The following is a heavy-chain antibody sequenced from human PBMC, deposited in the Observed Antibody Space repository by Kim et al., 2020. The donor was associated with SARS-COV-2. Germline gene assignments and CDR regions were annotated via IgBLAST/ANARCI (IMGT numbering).Heavy chain of an antibody. Sequence: SVKVSCKASGGTFSSYAISWVRQAPGQGLEWMGRIIPILGIANYAQKFQGRVTITADKSTSTAYMELSSLRSEDTAVYYCARAEYYYDSSGYESYWYFDLWGRGTLVTVSS. CDR1: GGTFSSYA. V-gene: IGHV1-69*04. D-gene: IGHD3-22*01. J-gene: IGHJ2*01. CDR2: IIPILGIA. CDR3: ARAEYYYDSSGYESYWYFDL.